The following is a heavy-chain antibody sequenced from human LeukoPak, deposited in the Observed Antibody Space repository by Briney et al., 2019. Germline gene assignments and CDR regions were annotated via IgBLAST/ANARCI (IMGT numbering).Heavy chain of an antibody. CDR2: IYDSGST. CDR3: ARTRSSGYLTFDY. V-gene: IGHV4-39*01. CDR1: GGSIRSSYYY. Sequence: SETLSLTCTVSGGSIRSSYYYWGWIRQPPGKGLEWIGSIYDSGSTYYNPSLKSRVTISVDTSKNQISLKLNSVTAADTAVYYCARTRSSGYLTFDYWGQGILVTVSS. J-gene: IGHJ4*02. D-gene: IGHD3-22*01.